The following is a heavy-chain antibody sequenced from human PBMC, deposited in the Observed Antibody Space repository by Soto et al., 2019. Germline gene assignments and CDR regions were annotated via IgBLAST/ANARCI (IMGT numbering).Heavy chain of an antibody. CDR2: IIPICRTP. CDR1: GDTFSSSA. J-gene: IGHJ6*02. D-gene: IGHD3-3*02. CDR3: ARDKAPQELGGNYCYAVDD. Sequence: QVQVVQSGAEVKKPGSSVKVSCKSSGDTFSSSAISWVRQAPGQGLEWMGRIIPICRTPDYAQKFQGRVTITADKSTSTATMKLSRLRSEDSAVYYCARDKAPQELGGNYCYAVDDWGQGTTVTVSS. V-gene: IGHV1-69*14.